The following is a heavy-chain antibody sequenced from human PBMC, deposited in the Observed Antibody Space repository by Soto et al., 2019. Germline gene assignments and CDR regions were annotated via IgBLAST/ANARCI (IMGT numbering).Heavy chain of an antibody. V-gene: IGHV4-34*01. D-gene: IGHD3-16*01. CDR1: GGSFSGYY. Sequence: SETLSLTCAVYGGSFSGYYWSWIRQPPGKGLEWIGEIGHGGGTIYNPSLETRVTISEDSCNNQFSLKVNSVTAADTAVYYCARHGGYYFDYWGQGAPVTVSS. CDR3: ARHGGYYFDY. CDR2: IGHGGGT. J-gene: IGHJ4*02.